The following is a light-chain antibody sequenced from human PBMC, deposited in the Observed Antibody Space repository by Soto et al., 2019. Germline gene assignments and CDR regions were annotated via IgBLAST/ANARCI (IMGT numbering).Light chain of an antibody. J-gene: IGKJ5*01. CDR2: GAS. CDR3: QQYGGSPRT. CDR1: QSVSSSY. Sequence: EIVLTQSPGTLSLSPGESAPLSGRASQSVSSSYLAWYQQKPGQAPRLLIYGASSRATGIPDRFSGSGSGTDFTLTISRLEPEEFAVYYCQQYGGSPRTVGQGTRLEIK. V-gene: IGKV3-20*01.